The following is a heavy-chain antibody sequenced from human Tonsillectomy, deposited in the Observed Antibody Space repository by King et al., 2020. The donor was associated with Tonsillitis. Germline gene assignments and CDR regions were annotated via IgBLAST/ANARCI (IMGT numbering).Heavy chain of an antibody. CDR2: IIPIFGTA. Sequence: QLVQSGAEVKKPGSSVKVSCKASGGTFSSYAISWVRQAPGQGLEWMGGIIPIFGTANYAQKFQGRVTITADESTSTAYMELSSLRTEDTAVYYCARVSTPEPGYYYYGMDVWGQGTTVTVSS. CDR1: GGTFSSYA. V-gene: IGHV1-69*01. J-gene: IGHJ6*02. CDR3: ARVSTPEPGYYYYGMDV. D-gene: IGHD2-2*01.